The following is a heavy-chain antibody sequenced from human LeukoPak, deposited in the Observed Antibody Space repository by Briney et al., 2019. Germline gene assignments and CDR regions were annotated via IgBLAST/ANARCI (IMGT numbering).Heavy chain of an antibody. D-gene: IGHD2-2*01. CDR1: GFTFSSYW. J-gene: IGHJ5*02. V-gene: IGHV3-48*04. Sequence: GGSLRLSCAASGFTFSSYWMSWVRQAPGKGLEWVSYISSSGSTIYYADSVKGRFTISRDNAKNSLYLQMNSLRAEDTAVYYCASDGGYCSSTSCLPWGQGTLVTVSS. CDR3: ASDGGYCSSTSCLP. CDR2: ISSSGSTI.